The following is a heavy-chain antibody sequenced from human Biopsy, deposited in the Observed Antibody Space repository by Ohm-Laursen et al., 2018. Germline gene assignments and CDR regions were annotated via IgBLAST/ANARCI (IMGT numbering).Heavy chain of an antibody. CDR1: DDSIRNFY. Sequence: LSLTCIVSDDSIRNFYWTWIRQPPGQGLEWIGHASYSGYTNYNPSLKSRVTISVDTSKNHFSLNLRSVTAADTAVYSCARLGNFWNAEDGLDLWGLGTMVTVSS. D-gene: IGHD3-3*01. J-gene: IGHJ3*01. V-gene: IGHV4-59*08. CDR3: ARLGNFWNAEDGLDL. CDR2: ASYSGYT.